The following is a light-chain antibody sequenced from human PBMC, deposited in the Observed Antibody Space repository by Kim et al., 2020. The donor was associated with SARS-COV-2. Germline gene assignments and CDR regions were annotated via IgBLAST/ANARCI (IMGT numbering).Light chain of an antibody. Sequence: DVVLTQSPLSLPVTLGQPASISCRSSQSLVYSDGNTYLNWFQQRPGQSPRRLIYKVYNRDSGVPDRFSGGGSGTDFTLKISRVEAEDVGVYYCMQGTHWPRTFGQGTKVDIK. CDR2: KVY. J-gene: IGKJ1*01. V-gene: IGKV2-30*01. CDR1: QSLVYSDGNTY. CDR3: MQGTHWPRT.